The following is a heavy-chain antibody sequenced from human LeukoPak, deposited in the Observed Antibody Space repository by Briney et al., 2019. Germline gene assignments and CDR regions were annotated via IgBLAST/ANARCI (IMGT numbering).Heavy chain of an antibody. CDR2: ISWNSGSI. CDR1: GFTFDDYA. Sequence: GGSLRLSCAASGFTFDDYAMHWVRQAPGKGLEWVSGISWNSGSIGYADSVKGRFTISRDNAKNSLYLQMNSLRAEDTALYYCAKDISYDILTGFGYWGQGTLVTVSS. CDR3: AKDISYDILTGFGY. V-gene: IGHV3-9*01. D-gene: IGHD3-9*01. J-gene: IGHJ4*02.